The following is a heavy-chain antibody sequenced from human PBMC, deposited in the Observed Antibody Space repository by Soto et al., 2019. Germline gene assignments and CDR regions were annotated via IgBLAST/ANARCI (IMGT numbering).Heavy chain of an antibody. D-gene: IGHD6-19*01. J-gene: IGHJ4*02. CDR2: IKSKTDGGTT. CDR1: GFTFSNAW. V-gene: IGHV3-15*05. Sequence: PGGSLRLSCAASGFTFSNAWMSWVRQAPGKGLEWVGRIKSKTDGGTTDYAAPVKGRFTISRDDSKNTLYLQMNSLRAEDTAVYYCARVLNGQWYFDYWGQGTQVTVSS. CDR3: ARVLNGQWYFDY.